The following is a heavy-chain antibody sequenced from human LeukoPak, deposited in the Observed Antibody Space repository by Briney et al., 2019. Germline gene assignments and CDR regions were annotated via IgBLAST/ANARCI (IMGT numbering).Heavy chain of an antibody. J-gene: IGHJ4*02. V-gene: IGHV1-46*01. CDR3: ARGIWSTTLTAYYLDY. CDR2: INPSGGSL. CDR1: GYIFTSYY. D-gene: IGHD4-17*01. Sequence: ASVKVSCKASGYIFTSYYMYWVRQAPGQGLECMGIINPSGGSLRYAQKFQGRVTISRDTSASIAYMELSSLRSDDMAVYYCARGIWSTTLTAYYLDYWGQGTLVTVSS.